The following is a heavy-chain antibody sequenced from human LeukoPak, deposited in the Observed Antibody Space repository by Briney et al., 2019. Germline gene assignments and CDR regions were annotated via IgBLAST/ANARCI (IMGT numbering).Heavy chain of an antibody. D-gene: IGHD3-22*01. V-gene: IGHV3-23*01. CDR3: AKVAAMIIDH. CDR2: ISGSGGST. J-gene: IGHJ4*02. CDR1: GFTVSSNY. Sequence: PGGSLRLSCAASGFTVSSNYMTWVRQAPGKGLEWVSSISGSGGSTYYADSVKGRFTISRDNSKNTLYLQMNSLRAEDTAVYYCAKVAAMIIDHWGQGTLVSVSS.